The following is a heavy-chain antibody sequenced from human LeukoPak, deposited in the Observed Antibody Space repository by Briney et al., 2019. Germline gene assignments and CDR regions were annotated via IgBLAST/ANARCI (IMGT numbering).Heavy chain of an antibody. Sequence: KSSETLSLTCTVSGGSISSSSYYWGWIRQPPGKGLEWIGSIYYSGSTYYNPSLKSRVTISVDTSKNQFSLKLSSVTAADTAVYYCVRLLSATGNFDYWGQGALVTVSS. CDR3: VRLLSATGNFDY. J-gene: IGHJ4*02. CDR1: GGSISSSSYY. V-gene: IGHV4-39*07. D-gene: IGHD1-1*01. CDR2: IYYSGST.